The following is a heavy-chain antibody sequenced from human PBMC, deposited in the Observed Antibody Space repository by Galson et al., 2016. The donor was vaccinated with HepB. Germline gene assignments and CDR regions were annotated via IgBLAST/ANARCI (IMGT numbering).Heavy chain of an antibody. CDR3: ARDPQLAGAGGSFDP. J-gene: IGHJ5*02. CDR2: INYDGDT. CDR1: GGSVRHDY. D-gene: IGHD1-26*01. Sequence: SETLSLTCAVFGGSVRHDYWSWIRQSPGKGLEWIGEINYDGDTNYNPSLNSRVTISLNTSKNQVSLRLTSVTAADTALHYCARDPQLAGAGGSFDPWGQGTLVVVSS. V-gene: IGHV4-34*01.